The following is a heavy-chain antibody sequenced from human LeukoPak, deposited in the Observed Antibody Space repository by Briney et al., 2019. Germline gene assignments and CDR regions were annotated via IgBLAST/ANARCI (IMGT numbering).Heavy chain of an antibody. J-gene: IGHJ4*02. V-gene: IGHV4-30-4*08. Sequence: SQTLSLTCTVSGGSISSGGYYWSWIRQHPGKGLEWIGYIYYSGNTYYNPSLKSQITISVDTSKNQFSLKLSSVTAADTAVYYCARGVRGVIQFDYWGQGTLVTVSS. CDR1: GGSISSGGYY. CDR2: IYYSGNT. CDR3: ARGVRGVIQFDY. D-gene: IGHD3-10*02.